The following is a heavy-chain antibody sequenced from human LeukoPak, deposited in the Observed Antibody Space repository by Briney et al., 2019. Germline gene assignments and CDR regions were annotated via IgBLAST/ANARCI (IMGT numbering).Heavy chain of an antibody. D-gene: IGHD6-13*01. CDR2: IYHSGST. CDR1: GGSISSGGYY. Sequence: SETLSLTCTVSGGSISSGGYYWSWIRQPPGKGLEWIGYIYHSGSTYYNPSLKSRVTISVDRSKNQFSLKLSSVTAADTAVYYCARGRTAAATGYWGQGTLVTVSS. CDR3: ARGRTAAATGY. V-gene: IGHV4-30-2*01. J-gene: IGHJ4*02.